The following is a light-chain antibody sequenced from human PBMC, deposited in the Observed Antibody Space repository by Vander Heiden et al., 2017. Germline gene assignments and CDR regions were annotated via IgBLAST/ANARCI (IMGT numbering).Light chain of an antibody. Sequence: QSVLTQPPSVSGAPGQRIIISCTGRSSNIGAGYGVHWYQQLPETAPKLLIYGNTNRPSGVPDRFSGSKSGTSASLAITGLQAEDEADYYCQSYDSSLSVVFGGGTKLTVL. J-gene: IGLJ2*01. CDR2: GNT. CDR1: SSNIGAGYG. CDR3: QSYDSSLSVV. V-gene: IGLV1-40*01.